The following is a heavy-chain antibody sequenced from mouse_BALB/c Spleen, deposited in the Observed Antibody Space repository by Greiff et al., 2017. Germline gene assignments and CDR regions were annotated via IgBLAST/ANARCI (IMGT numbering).Heavy chain of an antibody. J-gene: IGHJ4*01. CDR2: IDPANGNT. CDR1: GFNIKDTY. CDR3: ARGTMITTEYYAMDY. V-gene: IGHV14-3*02. D-gene: IGHD2-4*01. Sequence: EVKLQESGAELVKPGASVKLSCTASGFNIKDTYMHRVKQRPEQGLEWIGRIDPANGNTKYDPKFQGKATITADTSSNTAYLQLSSLTSEDTAVYYCARGTMITTEYYAMDYWGQGTSVTVSS.